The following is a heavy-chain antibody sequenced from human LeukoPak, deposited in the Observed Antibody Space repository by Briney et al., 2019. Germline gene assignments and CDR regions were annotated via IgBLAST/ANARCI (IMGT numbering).Heavy chain of an antibody. CDR1: GGTFSSYA. V-gene: IGHV1-69*04. Sequence: GASVKVSCKASGGTFSSYAISWVRQAPRQGLEWMGRIIPILGIANYAQKFQGRVAITADKSTSTAYMELSSLRSEDTAVYYCARRAAGYTYYFDYWAREPWSPSPQ. D-gene: IGHD6-13*01. CDR3: ARRAAGYTYYFDY. J-gene: IGHJ4*02. CDR2: IIPILGIA.